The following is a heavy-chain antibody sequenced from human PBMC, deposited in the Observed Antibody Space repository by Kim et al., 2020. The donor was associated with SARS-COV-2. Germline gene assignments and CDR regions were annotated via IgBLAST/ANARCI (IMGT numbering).Heavy chain of an antibody. CDR3: ARDAHKKYYYDSSGYYDY. CDR1: GFTFSSYG. V-gene: IGHV3-33*01. D-gene: IGHD3-22*01. J-gene: IGHJ4*02. CDR2: IWYDGSNK. Sequence: GGSLRLSCAASGFTFSSYGMHWVRQAPGKGLEWVAVIWYDGSNKYYADSVKGRFTISRDNSKNTLYLQMNSLRAEDTAVYYCARDAHKKYYYDSSGYYDYWGQGTLVTVSS.